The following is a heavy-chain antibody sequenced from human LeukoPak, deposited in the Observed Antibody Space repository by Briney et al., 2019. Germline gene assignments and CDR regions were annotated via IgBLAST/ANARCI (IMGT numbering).Heavy chain of an antibody. V-gene: IGHV3-23*01. CDR3: ARDTPNYYGSGTHHY. D-gene: IGHD3-10*01. Sequence: GGSLRLSCAASGFTFDDYAMNWVRQAPGKGLEWVSVIIGSGGTIYYADSVKGRFTVSRDNSKNTLSLEMNSLRAEDTALYYCARDTPNYYGSGTHHYWGQGTLVIVSS. CDR1: GFTFDDYA. CDR2: IIGSGGTI. J-gene: IGHJ4*02.